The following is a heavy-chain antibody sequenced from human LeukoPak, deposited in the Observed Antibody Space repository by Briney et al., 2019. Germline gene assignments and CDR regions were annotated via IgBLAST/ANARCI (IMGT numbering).Heavy chain of an antibody. Sequence: SETLSLTCTVSGDSIRSSDYYWGCIRQSPGKGLEWIGTISDGGSTYYNPSLKSRIIISVDTSKNQFSLQLSSVTAADTAVYYCVRHCCSSPSKRTFDIWGQGTLVAVSS. V-gene: IGHV4-39*01. CDR1: GDSIRSSDYY. CDR2: ISDGGST. D-gene: IGHD2-15*01. J-gene: IGHJ3*02. CDR3: VRHCCSSPSKRTFDI.